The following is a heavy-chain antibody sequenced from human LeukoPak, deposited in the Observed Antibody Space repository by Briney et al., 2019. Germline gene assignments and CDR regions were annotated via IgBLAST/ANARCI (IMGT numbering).Heavy chain of an antibody. D-gene: IGHD6-6*01. CDR2: IYYSGST. J-gene: IGHJ4*02. CDR3: VRHIDGSSNFDY. CDR1: GGSISSHNYY. V-gene: IGHV4-39*01. Sequence: NPSETPSFTCAVSGGSISSHNYYWGWLRQPPGKGRELIGSIYYSGSTYYNPSLKSRVTISVDTSKNQFSLKLNSVTASDTAVYYCVRHIDGSSNFDYWGQGTLVTVSS.